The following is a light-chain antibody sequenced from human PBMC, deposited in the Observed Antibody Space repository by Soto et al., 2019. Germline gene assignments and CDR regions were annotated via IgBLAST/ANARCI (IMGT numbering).Light chain of an antibody. CDR1: SSDVGGYNY. CDR3: SSYTRTTSGV. CDR2: DVS. V-gene: IGLV2-14*01. J-gene: IGLJ3*02. Sequence: QSALTQSASVSGSPGQSITISCTGTSSDVGGYNYVSWYQQHPGKAPKLIIYDVSNRPSGVSTRCSGSKSGNTASLTISGLQADDEADYSCSSYTRTTSGVFGGGTELTVL.